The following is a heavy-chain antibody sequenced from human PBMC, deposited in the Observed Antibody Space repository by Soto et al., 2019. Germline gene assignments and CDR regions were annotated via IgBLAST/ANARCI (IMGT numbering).Heavy chain of an antibody. D-gene: IGHD3-22*01. CDR1: GGSISGSSYY. V-gene: IGHV4-39*01. CDR3: ARLRHDSSGYYWFDP. CDR2: IYYSGNT. Sequence: SETLSLTCNVSGGSISGSSYYWGWIRQPPGKGLEWIASIYYSGNTYYNPSLKSRVTMSVDTPKNQFSLKLSSVTAADTAVYFCARLRHDSSGYYWFDPWGQGTQVTVSS. J-gene: IGHJ5*02.